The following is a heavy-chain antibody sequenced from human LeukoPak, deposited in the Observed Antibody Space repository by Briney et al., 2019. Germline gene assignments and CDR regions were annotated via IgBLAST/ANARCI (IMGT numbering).Heavy chain of an antibody. CDR3: AKLLTSETDY. CDR1: GFTFITYA. J-gene: IGHJ4*02. CDR2: ISGSGGDT. D-gene: IGHD2-15*01. Sequence: GSLRLSCAASGFTFITYAMIWARQAPGKGLEWVSAISGSGGDTYYADSVRGRFTISRDNSRNTLYLQMNYLRAEDTAVYYCAKLLTSETDYWGQGTLVTVSS. V-gene: IGHV3-23*01.